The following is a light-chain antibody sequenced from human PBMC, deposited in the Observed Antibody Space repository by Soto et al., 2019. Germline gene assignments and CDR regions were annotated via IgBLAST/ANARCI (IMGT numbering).Light chain of an antibody. CDR1: QSISSY. CDR3: QQSYSTLPFT. V-gene: IGKV1-39*01. J-gene: IGKJ3*01. CDR2: AAS. Sequence: DIQMTQSPSSLSASVGDRVTITCRASQSISSYLNWYQQKPGKAPKLLIYAASSLQSGVPSRFSGSGSGTDFTLTISSLPPEDFATYYCQQSYSTLPFTFGPGTKVDIK.